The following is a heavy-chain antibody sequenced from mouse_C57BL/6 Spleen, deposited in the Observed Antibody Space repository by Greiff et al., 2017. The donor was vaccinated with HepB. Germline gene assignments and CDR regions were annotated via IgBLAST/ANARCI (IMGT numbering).Heavy chain of an antibody. CDR3: ARHNWAYFDY. CDR1: GFTFSDYG. CDR2: ISSGSSTI. J-gene: IGHJ2*01. V-gene: IGHV5-17*01. Sequence: EVMLVESGGGLVKPGGSLKLSCAASGFTFSDYGMHWVRQAPEKGLEWVAYISSGSSTIYYADTVKGRFTISRDHAKNTLFLQMTSLRSEDTAMYYCARHNWAYFDYWGQGTTLTVSS. D-gene: IGHD4-1*01.